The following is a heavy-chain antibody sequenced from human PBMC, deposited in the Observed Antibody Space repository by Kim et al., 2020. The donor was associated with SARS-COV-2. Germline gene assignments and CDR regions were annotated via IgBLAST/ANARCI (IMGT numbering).Heavy chain of an antibody. CDR2: GHN. V-gene: IGHV4-59*09. Sequence: GHNDYNPSLNSRATISIDTSKNQFSLKLDSVTAADTAVYFCTRGRDYIPNWGQGTLVTVSS. J-gene: IGHJ4*02. D-gene: IGHD3-16*01. CDR3: TRGRDYIPN.